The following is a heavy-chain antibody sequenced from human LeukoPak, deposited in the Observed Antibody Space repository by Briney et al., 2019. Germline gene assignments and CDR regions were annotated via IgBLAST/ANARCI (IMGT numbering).Heavy chain of an antibody. D-gene: IGHD2-15*01. V-gene: IGHV3-23*01. Sequence: GGSLRLSCAASGFTFSSYAMSWVRQAPGKGLEWVSAISGSGGSTYYADSVKGRFTISRDNSKTTLYLQMNSLRAEDTAVYYCAKDQAPVYCSGGSCYGYWGQGTLVTVSS. CDR1: GFTFSSYA. CDR3: AKDQAPVYCSGGSCYGY. CDR2: ISGSGGST. J-gene: IGHJ4*02.